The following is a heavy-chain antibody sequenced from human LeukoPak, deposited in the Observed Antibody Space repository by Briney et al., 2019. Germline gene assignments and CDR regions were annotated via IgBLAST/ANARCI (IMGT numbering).Heavy chain of an antibody. CDR1: GFTFSSYA. J-gene: IGHJ4*02. V-gene: IGHV3-33*01. CDR3: ARSSGRYYVH. D-gene: IGHD1-26*01. CDR2: IWYDGTSK. Sequence: GGSLRLSCAASGFTFSSYAMHWVRQAPGKGLEWVAVIWYDGTSKYYADSVKGRFTVSGDNSKNTLYLQMNSLRAEDTALHYCARSSGRYYVHWGQGTLVTVSS.